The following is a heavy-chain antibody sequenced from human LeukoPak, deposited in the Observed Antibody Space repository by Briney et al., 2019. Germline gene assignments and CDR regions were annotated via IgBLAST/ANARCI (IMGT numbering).Heavy chain of an antibody. D-gene: IGHD3-22*01. J-gene: IGHJ4*02. CDR2: ISGDSGTT. Sequence: GGSLRLSCAASGFTFSSYAMSWVRQGPGKGLEWAPAISGDSGTTLYTDSARGRFSISGDNSRNTLYLQLNSLRAEDTAVYYCARKLLHYDRNGPSFDYWGQGTLVTVSS. CDR1: GFTFSSYA. V-gene: IGHV3-23*01. CDR3: ARKLLHYDRNGPSFDY.